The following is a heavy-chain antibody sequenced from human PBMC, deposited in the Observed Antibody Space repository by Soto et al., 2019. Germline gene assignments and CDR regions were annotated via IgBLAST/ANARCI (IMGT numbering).Heavy chain of an antibody. J-gene: IGHJ5*02. CDR3: ARDIAGIAARGEWFDP. CDR1: GGSISSGDYY. D-gene: IGHD6-6*01. Sequence: TLSLTCTVSGGSISSGDYYWSWIRQPPGKGLEWIGYIYYSGSTYYNPSLKSRVTISVDTSKNQFSLKLSSVTAADTAVYYCARDIAGIAARGEWFDPWGQGTLVTVSS. V-gene: IGHV4-30-4*01. CDR2: IYYSGST.